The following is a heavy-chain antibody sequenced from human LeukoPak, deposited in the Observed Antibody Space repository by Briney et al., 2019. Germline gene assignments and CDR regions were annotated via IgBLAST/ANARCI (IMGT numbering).Heavy chain of an antibody. J-gene: IGHJ4*02. Sequence: GGTLRLSCAASGFTFNNFGMSWVRQAPGKGLEWVSAISGSGISTYYADSVKGRFTISRDNSKNTVYLQMNSLRAEDTAVYYCAKDGRLLEFDYWGQGTLVFVSS. CDR2: ISGSGIST. V-gene: IGHV3-23*01. D-gene: IGHD2-21*02. CDR3: AKDGRLLEFDY. CDR1: GFTFNNFG.